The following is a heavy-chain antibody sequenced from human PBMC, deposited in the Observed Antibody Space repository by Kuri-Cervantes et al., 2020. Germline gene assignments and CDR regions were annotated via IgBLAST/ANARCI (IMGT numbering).Heavy chain of an antibody. V-gene: IGHV6-1*01. Sequence: SCAISGDSVSSNSAAWNWIRQSPSRGLEWLGRTYYRSKWYNDYAVSVKSRITINPDTSKSQFSLRLSSVTAADTAVYYCARDHYYDSGSRGVYYGMDVWGQGTTVTVSS. D-gene: IGHD3-10*01. CDR2: TYYRSKWYN. J-gene: IGHJ6*02. CDR3: ARDHYYDSGSRGVYYGMDV. CDR1: GDSVSSNSAA.